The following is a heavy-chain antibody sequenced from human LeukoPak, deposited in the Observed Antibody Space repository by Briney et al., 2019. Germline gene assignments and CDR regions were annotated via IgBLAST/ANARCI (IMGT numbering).Heavy chain of an antibody. D-gene: IGHD2-2*01. CDR1: GYTFTSYD. CDR2: MNPNSGNT. V-gene: IGHV1-8*03. J-gene: IGHJ3*02. CDR3: ARYCSSTSCYDAFDI. Sequence: ASVKVSCKASGYTFTSYDINWVRQATGQGLEWMGRMNPNSGNTGYAQKFQGRVTITRNTSISTAYMELSSLRSEDTAVYYCARYCSSTSCYDAFDIWGQGTMVTVSS.